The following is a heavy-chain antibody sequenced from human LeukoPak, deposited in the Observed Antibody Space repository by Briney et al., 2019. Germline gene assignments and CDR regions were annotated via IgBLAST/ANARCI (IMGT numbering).Heavy chain of an antibody. CDR3: ARQSTRYCSGGSCYSNSAFDI. CDR1: GGSISSYY. Sequence: SETLSLTCSVSGGSISSYYWSWIRQPPGKGLEWIGNIYYSGSTNYNPSLKSRVTISVDTSKNQFSLKLSSVTAADTAVYYCARQSTRYCSGGSCYSNSAFDIWGQGTMVTVSS. J-gene: IGHJ3*02. V-gene: IGHV4-59*08. CDR2: IYYSGST. D-gene: IGHD2-15*01.